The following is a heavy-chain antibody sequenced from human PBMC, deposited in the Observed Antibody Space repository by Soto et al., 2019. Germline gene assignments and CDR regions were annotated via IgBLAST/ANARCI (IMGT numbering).Heavy chain of an antibody. D-gene: IGHD3-10*01. CDR3: ARGRASGSCYLLDY. CDR1: GDTFTTYY. J-gene: IGHJ4*02. V-gene: IGHV1-8*01. CDR2: INPNSGNI. Sequence: ASVKVSCKSSGDTFTTYYMNWGRRATGHGLEWMGWINPNSGNIGYAQRFQGRVTMTRDTAIRTAYMEVSSLRSDDTAVYYCARGRASGSCYLLDYWGQGTLVTVSS.